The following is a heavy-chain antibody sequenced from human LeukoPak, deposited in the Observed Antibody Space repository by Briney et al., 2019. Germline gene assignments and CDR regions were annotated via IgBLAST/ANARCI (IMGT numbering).Heavy chain of an antibody. CDR1: GGSFSGYY. J-gene: IGHJ6*03. D-gene: IGHD3-22*01. Sequence: SETLSLTCAVYGGSFSGYYWSWIRQPPGKGLEWIGYIYYSGSTNYNPSLKSRVTISVDTSKNQFSLKLSSVTAADTAVYYCARSRSSWYDSSGYYYDPYYYYYMDVWGKGTTVTVSS. V-gene: IGHV4-59*01. CDR3: ARSRSSWYDSSGYYYDPYYYYYMDV. CDR2: IYYSGST.